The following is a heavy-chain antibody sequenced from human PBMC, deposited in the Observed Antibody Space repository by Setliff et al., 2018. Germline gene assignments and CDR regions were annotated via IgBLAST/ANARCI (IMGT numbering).Heavy chain of an antibody. CDR2: IYYSGST. V-gene: IGHV4-59*11. D-gene: IGHD5-12*01. J-gene: IGHJ3*02. CDR3: ARAKGKMATIGQWRENDAFDI. CDR1: GGSISSHY. Sequence: PSETLSLTCTVSGGSISSHYWSWIRQPPGKGLEWIGSIYYSGSTNYNPSLKSRVTISVDTSKNQFSLKLSSVTAADTAVYYCARAKGKMATIGQWRENDAFDIWGQGTMVTVSS.